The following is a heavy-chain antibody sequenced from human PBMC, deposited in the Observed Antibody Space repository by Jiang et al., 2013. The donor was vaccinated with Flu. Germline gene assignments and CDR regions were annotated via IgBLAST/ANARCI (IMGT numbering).Heavy chain of an antibody. V-gene: IGHV4-39*01. Sequence: KPSETLSLTCTVSVAPSAVVVTTGPGSASPRKGWSGLGVSFIWDYLLQPSLKSRISISVDTSENQFSLKLRSVTAADTGIYYCARRVRVTTIDYWGQGTLVTVSS. CDR2: SFIWDY. J-gene: IGHJ4*02. CDR3: ARRVRVTTIDY. CDR1: VAPSAVVVTT. D-gene: IGHD1-14*01.